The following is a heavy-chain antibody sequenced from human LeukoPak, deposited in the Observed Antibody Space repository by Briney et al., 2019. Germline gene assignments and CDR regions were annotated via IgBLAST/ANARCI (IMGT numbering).Heavy chain of an antibody. CDR2: IKQDGSEK. Sequence: GGSLRLSCAASGFTFSSYWMSWVRQAPGKGLEWVANIKQDGSEKYYVDSVKGRFTISRDNAKNSLYLQMNSLRAEDTAVYYCARTYYYDSSGYYTAWGQGTLVNVSS. D-gene: IGHD3-22*01. CDR1: GFTFSSYW. J-gene: IGHJ4*02. V-gene: IGHV3-7*03. CDR3: ARTYYYDSSGYYTA.